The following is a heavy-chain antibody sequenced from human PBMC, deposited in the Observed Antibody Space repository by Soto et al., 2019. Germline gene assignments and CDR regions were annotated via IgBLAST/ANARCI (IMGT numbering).Heavy chain of an antibody. CDR1: GYTFTSYA. D-gene: IGHD1-7*01. V-gene: IGHV1-3*01. CDR3: ARASRITGTTLGY. J-gene: IGHJ4*02. CDR2: INAGNGNT. Sequence: QVQLVQSGAEVKKPGASVKVSCKASGYTFTSYAMHWVRQAPGQRLEWMGWINAGNGNTKYSQKFQGRVTITRDTSGSTAYMELSSLRSEDTAVYYCARASRITGTTLGYWGQGTLVTVSS.